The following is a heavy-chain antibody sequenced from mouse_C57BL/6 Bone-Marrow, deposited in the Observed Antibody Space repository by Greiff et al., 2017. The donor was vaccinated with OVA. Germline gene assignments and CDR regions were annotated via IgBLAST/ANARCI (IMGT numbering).Heavy chain of an antibody. D-gene: IGHD6-1*01. V-gene: IGHV5-9-1*02. J-gene: IGHJ3*01. CDR1: GFTFSSYA. CDR3: TRDRAAWFAY. CDR2: ISSGGDYI. Sequence: DVMLVESGEGLVKPGGSLKLSCAASGFTFSSYAMSWVRQTPEKRLEWVAYISSGGDYIYYADTVKGRFTISRDNARNTLYLQMSSLKSEDTAMYYCTRDRAAWFAYWGQGTLVTVSA.